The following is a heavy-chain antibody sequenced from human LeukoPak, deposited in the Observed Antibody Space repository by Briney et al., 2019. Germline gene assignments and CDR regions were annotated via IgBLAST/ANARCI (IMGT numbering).Heavy chain of an antibody. CDR2: ISYDGSNK. CDR1: GFTFSSYT. D-gene: IGHD6-13*01. V-gene: IGHV3-30*04. J-gene: IGHJ4*02. CDR3: ARDQVRAAGTPHFDY. Sequence: GGSLRLSCAASGFTFSSYTMHWVRQAPGKGLEWVAVISYDGSNKYYADSVKGRFTISRDNSKNTLYLQMNSLRAEDTVVYYCARDQVRAAGTPHFDYWGQGTLVTVFS.